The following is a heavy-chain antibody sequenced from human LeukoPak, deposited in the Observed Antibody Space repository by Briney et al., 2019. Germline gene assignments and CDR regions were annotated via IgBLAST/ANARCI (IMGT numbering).Heavy chain of an antibody. CDR3: AKDTLGVRFLEWLSEPYYYYYGMDV. J-gene: IGHJ6*02. Sequence: GGSLRLSCAASGFTFSSYAMHWVRQAPGKGLEWVAVISYDGSNKYYADSVKGRFTISRDNSKNTLYLQMNSLRAEDTAVYYCAKDTLGVRFLEWLSEPYYYYYGMDVWGQGTTVTVSS. CDR1: GFTFSSYA. D-gene: IGHD3-3*01. V-gene: IGHV3-30-3*01. CDR2: ISYDGSNK.